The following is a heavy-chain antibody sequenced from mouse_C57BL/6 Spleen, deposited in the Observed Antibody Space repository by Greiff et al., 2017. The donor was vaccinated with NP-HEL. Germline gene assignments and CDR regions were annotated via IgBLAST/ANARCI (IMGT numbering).Heavy chain of an antibody. CDR3: ARDPHYYGSRTGYFDY. Sequence: EVKLVESGGGLVKPGGSLKLSCAASGFTFSSYAMSWVRQTPEKRLEWVATISDGGSYTYYPDNVKGRFTISRDNAKNNLYLQMSHLKSEDTAMYYCARDPHYYGSRTGYFDYWGQGTTLTVSS. CDR1: GFTFSSYA. V-gene: IGHV5-4*01. J-gene: IGHJ2*01. D-gene: IGHD1-1*01. CDR2: ISDGGSYT.